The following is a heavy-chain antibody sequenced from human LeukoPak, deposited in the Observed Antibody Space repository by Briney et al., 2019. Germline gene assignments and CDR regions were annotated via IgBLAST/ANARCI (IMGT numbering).Heavy chain of an antibody. CDR1: GGSISSSSYY. CDR3: ARDRLVDTAMVAFDI. J-gene: IGHJ3*02. CDR2: IYYSGST. Sequence: SETLSLTCTVSGGSISSSSYYWGWIRQPPGKGLEWIGSIYYSGSTYYNPSLKSRVTISVDTSKNQFSLELSSVTAADTAVYYCARDRLVDTAMVAFDIWGQGTMVTVSS. D-gene: IGHD5-18*01. V-gene: IGHV4-39*07.